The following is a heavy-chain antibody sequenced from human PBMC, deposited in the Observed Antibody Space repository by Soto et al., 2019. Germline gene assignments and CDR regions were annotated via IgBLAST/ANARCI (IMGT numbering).Heavy chain of an antibody. CDR3: TRVPMMYYGAVTYGYFDS. V-gene: IGHV4-38-2*01. CDR1: GYSISSGYY. J-gene: IGHJ4*02. Sequence: PSETLSLTCAVSGYSISSGYYWGWIRQPPGKGLEWIGSIYHSGSTNYNPSLKSRVTISLDTSKNQFSLNLTSVTAADTAFYYCTRVPMMYYGAVTYGYFDSWGQTTLVTVST. CDR2: IYHSGST. D-gene: IGHD3-10*01.